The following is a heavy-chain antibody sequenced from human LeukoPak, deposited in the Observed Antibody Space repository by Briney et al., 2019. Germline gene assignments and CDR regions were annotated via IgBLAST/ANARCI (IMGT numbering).Heavy chain of an antibody. CDR3: ARDWRDCSSTSCYIGDGDYYYYYMDA. D-gene: IGHD2-2*02. CDR1: GYTFTSYY. J-gene: IGHJ6*03. V-gene: IGHV1-46*01. Sequence: ASVKVSCKASGYTFTSYYMHWVRQASGQGLEWMGIINPSGGSTSYAQKFQGRVTMTRDTPTSTVYMELSSLRSEDTAVYYCARDWRDCSSTSCYIGDGDYYYYYMDAWGKGTTVTVSS. CDR2: INPSGGST.